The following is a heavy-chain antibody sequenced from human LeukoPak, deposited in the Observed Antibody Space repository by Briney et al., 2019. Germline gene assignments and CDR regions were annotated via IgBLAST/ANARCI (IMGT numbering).Heavy chain of an antibody. V-gene: IGHV4-39*01. CDR2: IYYSGST. Sequence: SETLSLTCTVSGGSISSSSYYWGWIRQPPGKGLEWIGSIYYSGSTYYNPSLKSRVTISVDTSKNQFSLKLSSVTAADTAVYYCARHRCSGGSCYPMNWFDPWGQGTLVTVSS. CDR1: GGSISSSSYY. CDR3: ARHRCSGGSCYPMNWFDP. D-gene: IGHD2-15*01. J-gene: IGHJ5*02.